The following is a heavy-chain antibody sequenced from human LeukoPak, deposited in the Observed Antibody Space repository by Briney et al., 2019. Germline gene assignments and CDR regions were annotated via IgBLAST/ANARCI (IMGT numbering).Heavy chain of an antibody. CDR2: ISWHSGSI. J-gene: IGHJ1*01. V-gene: IGHV3-9*01. CDR3: ARDGGIQLWSRYFQH. D-gene: IGHD5-18*01. CDR1: GFTFDDYA. Sequence: GGSLRLSCAASGFTFDDYAMHWVRQAPGKGLEWVSGISWHSGSIGYADSVKGRFTISRDNAKNFLYLQMNSLRTEDTAVYYCARDGGIQLWSRYFQHWGQGTLVTVSS.